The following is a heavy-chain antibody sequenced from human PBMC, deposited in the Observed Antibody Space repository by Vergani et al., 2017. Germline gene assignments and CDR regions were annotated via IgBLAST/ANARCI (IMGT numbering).Heavy chain of an antibody. CDR3: AKDLGTSSVGGWFDP. V-gene: IGHV3-9*02. J-gene: IGHJ5*02. Sequence: EVQLEESGGGLVLPGRSLRLSCVASGFTSAGYAMHWVRQAPGKGLECVSGISWNSNSIGYADSVKGRFTISRDNAKNSLYLQMNSLRAEDTALYYCAKDLGTSSVGGWFDPWGQRTLVAISS. D-gene: IGHD6-6*01. CDR1: GFTSAGYA. CDR2: ISWNSNSI.